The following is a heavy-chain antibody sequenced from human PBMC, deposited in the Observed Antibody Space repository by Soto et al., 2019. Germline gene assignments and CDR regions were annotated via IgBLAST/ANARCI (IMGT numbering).Heavy chain of an antibody. V-gene: IGHV3-23*01. J-gene: IGHJ6*02. CDR2: ISGGGGGT. D-gene: IGHD3-3*01. Sequence: GGFLRLSCAASGFTFNKYAMSWVRQAPGKGLEWVSGISGGGGGTYYADSVKGRFTISRDNTKNKVDLQMNSLRAEDTAVYYCAKDYDFWSGQHCNYGMDVWGQGTTVTVSS. CDR1: GFTFNKYA. CDR3: AKDYDFWSGQHCNYGMDV.